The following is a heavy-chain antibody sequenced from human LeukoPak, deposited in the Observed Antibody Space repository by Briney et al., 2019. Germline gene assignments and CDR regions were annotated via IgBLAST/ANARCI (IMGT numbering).Heavy chain of an antibody. CDR3: ARAEGLRRYYYYGMDV. J-gene: IGHJ6*02. CDR2: IKQDGSEE. D-gene: IGHD3/OR15-3a*01. V-gene: IGHV3-7*01. CDR1: GFTFSSYW. Sequence: GGSLRLSCAASGFTFSSYWMTWVRQAPGKGLEWVANIKQDGSEEFHVDSVEGRFAISRDNAKNSLYLQMNSLRVEDTAVYYCARAEGLRRYYYYGMDVWGQGTTVTVSS.